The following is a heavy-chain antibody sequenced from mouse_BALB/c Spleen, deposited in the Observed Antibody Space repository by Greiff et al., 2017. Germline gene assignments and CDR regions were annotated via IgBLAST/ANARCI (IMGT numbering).Heavy chain of an antibody. CDR3: AREIYYDDEGYYAMDY. CDR1: GFSLTSYG. V-gene: IGHV2-9*02. D-gene: IGHD2-4*01. J-gene: IGHJ4*01. CDR2: IWAGGST. Sequence: QVQLKESGPGLVAPSQSLSITCTVSGFSLTSYGVHWVRQPPGKGLEWLGVIWAGGSTNYNSALMSRLSISKDNSKSQVFLKMNSLQTDDTAMYYCAREIYYDDEGYYAMDYWGQGTSVTVSS.